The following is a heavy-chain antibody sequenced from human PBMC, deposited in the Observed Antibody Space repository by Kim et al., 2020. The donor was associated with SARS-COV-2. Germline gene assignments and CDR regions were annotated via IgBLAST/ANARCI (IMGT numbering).Heavy chain of an antibody. Sequence: GESLKISCKGSGYRFTSYWIGWVRQMPGRGLEWMGIIYPGDSDTRYSPSFQGQVTISVDNSITTAYLQWRSLKASDTAVYYCVRPSGDYKRGPLDYWGQGTLVTVSS. D-gene: IGHD4-17*01. V-gene: IGHV5-51*01. CDR3: VRPSGDYKRGPLDY. CDR1: GYRFTSYW. CDR2: IYPGDSDT. J-gene: IGHJ4*02.